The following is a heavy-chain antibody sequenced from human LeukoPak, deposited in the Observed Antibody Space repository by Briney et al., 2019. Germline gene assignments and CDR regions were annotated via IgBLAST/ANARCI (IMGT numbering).Heavy chain of an antibody. CDR2: ISGSGGST. CDR1: GFTFCSYS. V-gene: IGHV3-23*01. J-gene: IGHJ4*02. CDR3: AKKGQQLVPGNYFDY. D-gene: IGHD6-13*01. Sequence: PGGSLRLSCAASGFTFCSYSMNWVRQAPGEGLEWGSGISGSGGSTFYVDSVKGRFTISRDNSENTLYLQMNSLRAEDTAVYYCAKKGQQLVPGNYFDYWGQGTRVTVSS.